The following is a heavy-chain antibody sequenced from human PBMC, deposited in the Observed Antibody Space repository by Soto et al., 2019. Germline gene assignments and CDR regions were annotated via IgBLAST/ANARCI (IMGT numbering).Heavy chain of an antibody. V-gene: IGHV1-69*12. CDR2: IIPIFGTA. D-gene: IGHD4-17*01. CDR1: GDTFSSYA. CDR3: SRGHYFTTGWFDP. J-gene: IGHJ5*02. Sequence: QVQLVQSGAEVKKPGSSVKVSCKASGDTFSSYAISWVRKAPGQGLEWMGGIIPIFGTANYAQKFQGRVTITADESTSTAYMELSSLRSEDTAVYFCSRGHYFTTGWFDPWGQGTLVTVSS.